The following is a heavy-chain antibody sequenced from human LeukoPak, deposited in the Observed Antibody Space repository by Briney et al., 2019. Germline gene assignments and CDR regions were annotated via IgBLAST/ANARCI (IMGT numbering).Heavy chain of an antibody. D-gene: IGHD4/OR15-4a*01. J-gene: IGHJ1*01. CDR2: IYWSDDE. Sequence: SGPTLVKPTETLTLTCTFSVFSLSTSGVGVGWIRQPPGKALEWLALIYWSDDERYSPSLKSRLTITKDTSKNHVVLTMTNMEPEDTDAYYCAHSVYGVSPEYFNQWGQGTLVTVSS. CDR3: AHSVYGVSPEYFNQ. V-gene: IGHV2-5*01. CDR1: VFSLSTSGVG.